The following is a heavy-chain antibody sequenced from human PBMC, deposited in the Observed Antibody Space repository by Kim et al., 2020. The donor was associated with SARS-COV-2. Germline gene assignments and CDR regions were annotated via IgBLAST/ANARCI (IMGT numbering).Heavy chain of an antibody. Sequence: GGSLRLSCAASGFTFSIYTMNWVRQAPGKGLEWVSSIYSSGSTIYAASVKRRFFISSDKTTKNSYLEKNTMMTADTTVYYCATGPDLVGTSFDIW. J-gene: IGHJ3*02. CDR1: GFTFSIYT. CDR2: IYSSGST. CDR3: ATGPDLVGTSFDI. D-gene: IGHD2-15*01. V-gene: IGHV3-21*04.